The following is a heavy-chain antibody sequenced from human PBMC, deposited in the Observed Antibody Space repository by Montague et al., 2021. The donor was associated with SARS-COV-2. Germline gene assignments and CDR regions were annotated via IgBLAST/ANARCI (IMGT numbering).Heavy chain of an antibody. J-gene: IGHJ6*02. V-gene: IGHV6-1*01. CDR1: GDSVSSNSAA. CDR3: ASGRMVPYSSSWTTLYYYYGMDV. D-gene: IGHD6-13*01. Sequence: CAISGDSVSSNSAAWDWLTQSPSTGLECLGRTYYRSKWYNDYAVAVKXRRTINPDTSKNQFSLQLNSVTPEDTAVYYCASGRMVPYSSSWTTLYYYYGMDVWGQGTTVTVSS. CDR2: TYYRSKWYN.